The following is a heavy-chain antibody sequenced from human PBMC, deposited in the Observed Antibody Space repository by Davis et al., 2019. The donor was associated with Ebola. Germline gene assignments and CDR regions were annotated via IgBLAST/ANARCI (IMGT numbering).Heavy chain of an antibody. V-gene: IGHV3-23*03. CDR1: GFAFNTYA. J-gene: IGHJ4*02. CDR2: IYNAGNT. CDR3: ARETYSGSYFDY. Sequence: GESLKISCAASGFAFNTYAMSWVRQAPGKGLEWVSVIYNAGNTYYADSVKGRFTISRDNAKNSLYLQMNSLRAEDTAVYYCARETYSGSYFDYWGQGTLVTVSS. D-gene: IGHD1-26*01.